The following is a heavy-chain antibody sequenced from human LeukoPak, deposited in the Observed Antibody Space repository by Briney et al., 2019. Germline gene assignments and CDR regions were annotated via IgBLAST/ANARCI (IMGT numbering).Heavy chain of an antibody. J-gene: IGHJ5*02. Sequence: SETLSLTCAVYGGSFSGFYWSWIRHVPGKGLEWIGEINYTGSTSYNPSLKSRVTISVDTSQNQIFLLLTSVTAADTAVYYCARVAGYLPTRWFDPWGQGTHVTVSS. V-gene: IGHV4-34*01. CDR3: ARVAGYLPTRWFDP. CDR1: GGSFSGFY. D-gene: IGHD6-25*01. CDR2: INYTGST.